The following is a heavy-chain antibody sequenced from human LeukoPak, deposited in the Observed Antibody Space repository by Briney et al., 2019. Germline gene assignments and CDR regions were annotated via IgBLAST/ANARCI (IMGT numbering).Heavy chain of an antibody. CDR3: AELGITMIGGV. Sequence: PGGSLRLSCAASGFTFSRYSLNWVRQAPGKGLEWVSSITTSSSYIYYADSVKGRFTISRDNAKNSLYLQMNSLRAEDTAVYYCAELGITMIGGVWGKGTTVTISP. J-gene: IGHJ6*04. CDR2: ITTSSSYI. V-gene: IGHV3-21*01. D-gene: IGHD3-10*02. CDR1: GFTFSRYS.